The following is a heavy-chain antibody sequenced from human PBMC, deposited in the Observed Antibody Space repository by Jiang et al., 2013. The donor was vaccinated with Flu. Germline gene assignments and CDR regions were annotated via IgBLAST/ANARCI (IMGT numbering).Heavy chain of an antibody. V-gene: IGHV4-31*03. CDR3: ARDSDRSGYYPEFDY. Sequence: PGLVKPSQTLSLTCTVSGGSISSGNYHWSWIRQHPGKGLEWIGYIYYSGSTQYNPSLKSRVTISLDTSKKQLSLKLSSVTAADTAVYYCARDSDRSGYYPEFDYWGQGTLVTVSS. CDR2: IYYSGST. J-gene: IGHJ4*02. D-gene: IGHD3-22*01. CDR1: GGSISSGNYH.